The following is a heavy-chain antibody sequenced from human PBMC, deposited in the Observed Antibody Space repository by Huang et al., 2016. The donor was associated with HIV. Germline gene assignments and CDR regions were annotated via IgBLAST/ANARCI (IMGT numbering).Heavy chain of an antibody. CDR1: GYTFTNYD. J-gene: IGHJ4*02. Sequence: QVHLVQSGAEVKKPGASVKVSCKASGYTFTNYDINWVRQAPGRGLEWMGWMNPNTGNTGIAQSFQGRVTMTRKTSITTVYMELTSLTSEDTAVYYCARSAYGDLDYWGLGTLVIVSS. CDR3: ARSAYGDLDY. D-gene: IGHD4-17*01. V-gene: IGHV1-8*02. CDR2: MNPNTGNT.